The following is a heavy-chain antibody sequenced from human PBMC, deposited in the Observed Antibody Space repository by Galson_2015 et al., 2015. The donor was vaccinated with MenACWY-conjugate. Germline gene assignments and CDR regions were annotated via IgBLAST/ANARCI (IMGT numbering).Heavy chain of an antibody. J-gene: IGHJ6*02. CDR3: ARHPPGGRGMDV. Sequence: QSGAEVKQPGESLTISCTGSGYYFPSHWIAWVRQIPGKGLEWMGLISPGDSNTRYSPSFQGQVTISADKSISTAYLQWSSLKASDTAMYYCARHPPGGRGMDVWGQGTTVTVSS. CDR1: GYYFPSHW. D-gene: IGHD1-26*01. V-gene: IGHV5-51*01. CDR2: ISPGDSNT.